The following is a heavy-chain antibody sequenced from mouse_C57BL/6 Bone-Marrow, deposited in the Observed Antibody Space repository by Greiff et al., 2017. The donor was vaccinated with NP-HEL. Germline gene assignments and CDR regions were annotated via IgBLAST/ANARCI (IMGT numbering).Heavy chain of an antibody. CDR1: GFNIKDDY. D-gene: IGHD2-4*01. Sequence: EVQLQQSGAELVRPGASVTLSCTASGFNIKDDYMHWVKQRPEQGLEWIGWIDPENGDTEYASKFQGKATITADTSSNTAYLQLSSLTSEDTAVYYCTTAYDYDYWGQGTTLTVSS. V-gene: IGHV14-4*01. CDR2: IDPENGDT. CDR3: TTAYDYDY. J-gene: IGHJ2*01.